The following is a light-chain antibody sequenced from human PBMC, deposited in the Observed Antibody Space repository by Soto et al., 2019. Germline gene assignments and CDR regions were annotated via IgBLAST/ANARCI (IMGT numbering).Light chain of an antibody. CDR3: QQYGSSPPRLT. J-gene: IGKJ4*01. V-gene: IGKV3-20*01. Sequence: EIVLTQSPGTLSLSPGERATLSCRSGQSVSSNLAWYQQKPGQAPRLLIYGASSRATGIPDRFSGSGSGTDFTLTISRLEPEDFAVYYCQQYGSSPPRLTFGGGTKVDIK. CDR2: GAS. CDR1: QSVSSN.